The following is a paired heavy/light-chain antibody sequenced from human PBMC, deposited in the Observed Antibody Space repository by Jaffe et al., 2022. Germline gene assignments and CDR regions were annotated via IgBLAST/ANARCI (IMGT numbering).Heavy chain of an antibody. CDR2: IKPDGSEE. Sequence: EVHLVESGGGLVQPGGSLRLSCAASGFNFNIYWMTWVRQAPGKGLEWVAHIKPDGSEERCIDSVKGRFSISRDNAKNSLYLQMNSLRAEDTAVYYCARDGGFYKFDSWGQGTLVTVSS. V-gene: IGHV3-7*01. D-gene: IGHD3-16*01. CDR1: GFNFNIYW. CDR3: ARDGGFYKFDS. J-gene: IGHJ4*02.
Light chain of an antibody. V-gene: IGLV2-8*01. Sequence: QSALTQPPSASGSPGQSVTISCTGTSSDVGAYNYVSWYQQHPGKAPKLIIYEVTTRPSGVPDRFSGSKSGNTASLTVSGLQAEDEADYYCCSFGGSKVFGGGTKLTVL. CDR2: EVT. CDR1: SSDVGAYNY. CDR3: CSFGGSKV. J-gene: IGLJ3*02.